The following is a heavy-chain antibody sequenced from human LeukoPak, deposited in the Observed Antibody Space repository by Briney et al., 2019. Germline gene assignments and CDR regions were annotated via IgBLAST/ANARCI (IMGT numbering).Heavy chain of an antibody. J-gene: IGHJ4*02. CDR3: ARGSEAVITPMSDY. Sequence: PGGSLRLSCAASGFTFNSFAMSWVRQSPGKGLEWVSSISSGSASIYYATSVKGRFTTSRDNTKNLVYLQLNSLRVEDTAVYFCARGSEAVITPMSDYWGQGTLVAVSS. D-gene: IGHD4-23*01. V-gene: IGHV3-21*06. CDR1: GFTFNSFA. CDR2: ISSGSASI.